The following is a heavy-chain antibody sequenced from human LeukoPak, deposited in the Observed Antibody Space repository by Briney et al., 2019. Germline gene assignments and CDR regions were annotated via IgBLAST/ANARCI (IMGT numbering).Heavy chain of an antibody. CDR2: ISSNGGST. Sequence: PGGSLRLSCAASGFTFSSYAMHWVRQAPGKGLEYVSAISSNGGSTYYANSVKGRFTISRDNSKNTLYLQMGSLRAEDMAVYYCARSYSSGWYSYYWGQGTLVTVPS. J-gene: IGHJ4*02. D-gene: IGHD6-19*01. V-gene: IGHV3-64*01. CDR1: GFTFSSYA. CDR3: ARSYSSGWYSYY.